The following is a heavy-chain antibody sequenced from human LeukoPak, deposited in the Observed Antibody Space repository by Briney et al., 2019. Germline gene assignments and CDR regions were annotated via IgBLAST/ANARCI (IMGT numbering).Heavy chain of an antibody. CDR2: INHSGST. CDR3: ARGGGERGYYFDY. Sequence: SETLSLTCAVYGGSFSGYYWSWIRQPPGKGLEWIGEINHSGSTDYNPSLKSRVTISEDTSKSQFSLKLSSVTAADTAVYYCARGGGERGYYFDYWGQGTLVTVSS. CDR1: GGSFSGYY. J-gene: IGHJ4*02. V-gene: IGHV4-34*01. D-gene: IGHD3-16*01.